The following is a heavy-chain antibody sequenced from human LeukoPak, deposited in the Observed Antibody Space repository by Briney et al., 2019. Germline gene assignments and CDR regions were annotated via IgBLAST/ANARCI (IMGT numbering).Heavy chain of an antibody. J-gene: IGHJ4*02. CDR1: GYTFTSYG. V-gene: IGHV1-18*01. Sequence: GASVKVSCKASGYTFTSYGISWVRQAPGQGLEWMGWISAYNGNTNYAQKLQGRVTMTTDTSTSTAYMELRSLRSDDTAVYYCAREYDSSGYYYPRDYWGQGTLVTVSS. CDR3: AREYDSSGYYYPRDY. CDR2: ISAYNGNT. D-gene: IGHD3-22*01.